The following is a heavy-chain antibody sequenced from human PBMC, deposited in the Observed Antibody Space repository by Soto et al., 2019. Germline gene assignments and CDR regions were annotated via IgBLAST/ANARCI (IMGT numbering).Heavy chain of an antibody. J-gene: IGHJ5*02. Sequence: SETLSLTCTVSGGSISSYYWSWIRQPPGKGLEWIGYIYYSGSTNYNPSLKSRVTISVDTSKNQFSLKLSSVTAADTAVYYCARKAAREIVFGIDWFDPWGQGTLVTVSS. CDR1: GGSISSYY. D-gene: IGHD2-15*01. CDR2: IYYSGST. CDR3: ARKAAREIVFGIDWFDP. V-gene: IGHV4-59*08.